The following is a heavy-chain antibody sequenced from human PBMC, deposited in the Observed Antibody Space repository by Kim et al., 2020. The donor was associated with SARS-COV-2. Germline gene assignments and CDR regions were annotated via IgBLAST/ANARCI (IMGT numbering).Heavy chain of an antibody. Sequence: SETLSLTCTVSGGSISSSSYYWVWNRQPPGKGLVWIRSIYYSWSTYYNPSLKSRVTISVDTSKNQFSLKLSSVTAAATALYYCARLGSWFDPCGQATLVT. V-gene: IGHV4-39*01. D-gene: IGHD3-10*01. CDR2: IYYSWST. CDR3: ARLGSWFDP. CDR1: GGSISSSSYY. J-gene: IGHJ5*02.